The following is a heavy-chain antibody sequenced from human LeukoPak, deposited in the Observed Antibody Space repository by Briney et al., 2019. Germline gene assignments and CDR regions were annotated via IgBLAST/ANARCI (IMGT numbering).Heavy chain of an antibody. CDR1: GFTSSSYG. CDR3: AKDEQQLATFDY. Sequence: GGSLRLSCAASGFTSSSYGMHWVRQAPGKGLEWVAFIRYDGSNKYYADSVKGRFTISRDNSKNTLYLQMNSLRAEDTAVYYCAKDEQQLATFDYWGQGTLVTVSS. J-gene: IGHJ4*02. V-gene: IGHV3-30*02. CDR2: IRYDGSNK. D-gene: IGHD6-13*01.